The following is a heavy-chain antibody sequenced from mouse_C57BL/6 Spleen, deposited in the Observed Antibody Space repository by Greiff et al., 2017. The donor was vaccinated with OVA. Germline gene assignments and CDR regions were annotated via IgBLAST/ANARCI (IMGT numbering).Heavy chain of an antibody. CDR1: GFSFNTYA. V-gene: IGHV10-1*01. CDR3: VRQDTTVVAGDWYFDV. CDR2: IRSKSNNYAT. D-gene: IGHD1-1*01. J-gene: IGHJ1*03. Sequence: EVQGVESGGGLVQPKGSLKLSCAASGFSFNTYAMNWVRQAPGKGLEWVARIRSKSNNYATYYADSVKDRFTISRDDSESMLYLQMNNLKTEDTAMYYCVRQDTTVVAGDWYFDVWGTGTTVTVSS.